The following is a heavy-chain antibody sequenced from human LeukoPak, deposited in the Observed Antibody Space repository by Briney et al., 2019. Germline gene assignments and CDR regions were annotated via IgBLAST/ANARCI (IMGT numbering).Heavy chain of an antibody. V-gene: IGHV3-74*01. J-gene: IGHJ1*01. CDR3: AKDQGFYGSGSYKEYFQY. Sequence: GGSLRLSCAASGFTFSSYWMHWVRQAPGKGLVWVSRINSDGSSTSYADSVKGRFTTSRDNSKNTLYLQMNSLRAEDTAVYYCAKDQGFYGSGSYKEYFQYWGQGTLVTVSS. CDR2: INSDGSST. D-gene: IGHD3-10*01. CDR1: GFTFSSYW.